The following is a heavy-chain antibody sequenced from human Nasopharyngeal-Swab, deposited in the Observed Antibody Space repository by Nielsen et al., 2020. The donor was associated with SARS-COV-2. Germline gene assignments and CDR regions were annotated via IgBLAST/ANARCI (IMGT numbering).Heavy chain of an antibody. D-gene: IGHD2/OR15-2a*01. CDR1: GFTLSTYS. CDR3: VRGWRSNSFDY. J-gene: IGHJ4*01. V-gene: IGHV3-48*01. Sequence: GESLKISCAASGFTLSTYSMDWVRQVPGKGLEWVAHIGTSSTPIYYADSVRGRFSISRDNAKNSLSLLMSTLRGEDTAVYYCVRGWRSNSFDYWGQGAGVTVS. CDR2: IGTSSTPI.